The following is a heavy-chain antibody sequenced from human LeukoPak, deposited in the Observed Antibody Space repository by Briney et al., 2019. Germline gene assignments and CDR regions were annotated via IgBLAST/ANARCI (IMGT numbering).Heavy chain of an antibody. CDR2: ISSNGGST. V-gene: IGHV3-64D*09. CDR3: VKGGAVADTKYYFDY. CDR1: GFTFSSYA. J-gene: IGHJ4*02. D-gene: IGHD6-19*01. Sequence: GGSLRLSCSASGFTFSSYAMHWVRQAPGKGLEYASAISSNGGSTYYADSVKGRFTISRDNSKNTLYLQMSSLRAEDTAVYYCVKGGAVADTKYYFDYWGQGTLVTVSS.